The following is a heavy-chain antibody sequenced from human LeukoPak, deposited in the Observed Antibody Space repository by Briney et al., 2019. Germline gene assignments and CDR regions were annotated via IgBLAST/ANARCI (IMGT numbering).Heavy chain of an antibody. Sequence: GGSLRLSCAASGFTFDDYGMSWVRQAPGKGLEWVSGINWNGGSTGYADSVKGRFTISRDNAKNSLYLQMNSLRAEDTAVYYCARGAGNYYGSGSYGYWGQGTLVTVSS. CDR1: GFTFDDYG. V-gene: IGHV3-20*04. CDR2: INWNGGST. CDR3: ARGAGNYYGSGSYGY. D-gene: IGHD3-10*01. J-gene: IGHJ4*02.